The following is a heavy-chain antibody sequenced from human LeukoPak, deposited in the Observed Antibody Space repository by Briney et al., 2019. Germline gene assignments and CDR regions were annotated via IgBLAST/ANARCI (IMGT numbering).Heavy chain of an antibody. CDR1: GYTFTSYD. Sequence: ASVKVCCKASGYTFTSYDINWVRQASGQGLEWMGWMNPNSGNTGYAQKFQGRVTITRNTSISTAYMELSRLRSEDTAVYYCARARAGSIGCSSTSCYILDYYYYYMDGWGKGTTVTVSS. CDR3: ARARAGSIGCSSTSCYILDYYYYYMDG. V-gene: IGHV1-8*03. D-gene: IGHD2-2*02. J-gene: IGHJ6*03. CDR2: MNPNSGNT.